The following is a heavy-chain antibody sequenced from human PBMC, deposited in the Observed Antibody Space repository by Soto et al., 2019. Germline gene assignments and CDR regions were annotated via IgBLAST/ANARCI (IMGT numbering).Heavy chain of an antibody. CDR2: TYYRSKWYN. J-gene: IGHJ5*02. V-gene: IGHV6-1*01. CDR3: ARVTWGEQISWFDP. Sequence: PSQTLSLTCAISGDSVSSNSVAWNWIRQSPSRGLEWLGRTYYRSKWYNDYAVSVKSRITINPDTSKNQFSLQLNSVTPEDTAVYYRARVTWGEQISWFDPWGQGTMVTVSS. D-gene: IGHD3-16*01. CDR1: GDSVSSNSVA.